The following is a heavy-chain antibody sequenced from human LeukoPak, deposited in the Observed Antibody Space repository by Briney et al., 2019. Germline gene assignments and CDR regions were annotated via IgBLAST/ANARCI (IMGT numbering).Heavy chain of an antibody. CDR3: AKDLRAAAAPLFIDY. CDR1: GFTFSSYA. Sequence: GGSLTRSGAASGFTFSSYAMMRLRQAQGKGLKWVTDISGSGGSTYYADYVKGRFTISRDNSKNTLYLQMNSLRGEDTAVYYCAKDLRAAAAPLFIDYWGKGTLVTVSS. J-gene: IGHJ4*02. V-gene: IGHV3-23*01. CDR2: ISGSGGST. D-gene: IGHD6-13*01.